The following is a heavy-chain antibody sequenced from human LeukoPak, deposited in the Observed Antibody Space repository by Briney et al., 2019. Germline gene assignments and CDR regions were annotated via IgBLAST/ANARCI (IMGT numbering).Heavy chain of an antibody. CDR1: GDSFSNYC. D-gene: IGHD3-10*01. J-gene: IGHJ5*02. CDR3: ATTHYFGSGTYGGWFDH. Sequence: GESLRISCKGTGDSFSNYCIGWVRQIPGKGLEWVGIIYPGDSDTRYSPSLQGQVNIPVDTSISTAYLQWSSLKASDTAMYYCATTHYFGSGTYGGWFDHWGQGTLVTVSS. V-gene: IGHV5-51*01. CDR2: IYPGDSDT.